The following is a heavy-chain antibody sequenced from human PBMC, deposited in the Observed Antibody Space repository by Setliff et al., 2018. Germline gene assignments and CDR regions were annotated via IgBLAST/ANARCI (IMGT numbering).Heavy chain of an antibody. V-gene: IGHV1-8*02. J-gene: IGHJ4*02. CDR2: MNPNSGNI. D-gene: IGHD5-18*01. CDR1: GYTFTSYD. CDR3: ARRVGSVGIQLPDY. Sequence: ASVKVSCKASGYTFTSYDINWVRQATGQGLEWMGWMNPNSGNIGYAQKFQGRVTMTRNTSISTAYMELSSLRSEDTAVYYCARRVGSVGIQLPDYWGQGTLVTVSS.